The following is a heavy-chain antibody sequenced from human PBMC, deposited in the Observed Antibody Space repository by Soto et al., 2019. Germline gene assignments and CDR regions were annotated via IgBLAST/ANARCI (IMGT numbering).Heavy chain of an antibody. CDR3: ARTMVRGVIWWFDH. J-gene: IGHJ5*02. CDR2: INPNSGGT. CDR1: GYTFTGYY. V-gene: IGHV1-2*02. D-gene: IGHD3-10*01. Sequence: ASVKVSCKASGYTFTGYYMHWVRQAPGQGLEWMGWINPNSGGTNYAQKFQGRVTMTRDTSISTAYMELSRLRSDDTAVYYCARTMVRGVIWWFDHWGQGTLVTVSS.